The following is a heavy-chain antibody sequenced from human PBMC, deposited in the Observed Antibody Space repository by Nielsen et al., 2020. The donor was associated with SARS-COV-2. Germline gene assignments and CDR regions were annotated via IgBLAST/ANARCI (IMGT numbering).Heavy chain of an antibody. CDR1: GGSISSSSYY. J-gene: IGHJ6*02. D-gene: IGHD4-17*01. CDR3: ARSIVDYGDWGNYFFGMDV. V-gene: IGHV4-39*07. CDR2: IYYSGST. Sequence: GSLRLSCTVSGGSISSSSYYWGWIRQPPGKGLEWIGSIYYSGSTYYNPSLKSRVTISVDTSKNQFSLKLSSVTAADTAVYYCARSIVDYGDWGNYFFGMDVWGQGTTVTVSS.